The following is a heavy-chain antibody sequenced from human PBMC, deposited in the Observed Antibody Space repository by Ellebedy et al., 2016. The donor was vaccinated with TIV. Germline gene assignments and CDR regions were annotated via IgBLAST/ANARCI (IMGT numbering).Heavy chain of an antibody. CDR1: GFTFSSYG. D-gene: IGHD2/OR15-2a*01. CDR3: AIRKGTL. CDR2: ISYDGSNK. J-gene: IGHJ4*02. V-gene: IGHV3-30*03. Sequence: PGGSLRLSCAASGFTFSSYGMHWVRQAPGKGLEWVAVISYDGSNKYYADSVKGRFTISRDNSKNTLYLQMNSLRAEDTAVYYCAIRKGTLWGQGTLVTVSS.